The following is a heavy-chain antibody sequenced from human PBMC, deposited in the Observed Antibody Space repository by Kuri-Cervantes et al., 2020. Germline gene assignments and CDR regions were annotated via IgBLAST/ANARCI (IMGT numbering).Heavy chain of an antibody. V-gene: IGHV4-30-2*03. D-gene: IGHD3-22*01. Sequence: SCAVSGGSINSGDYSWNWIRQPPGMGLEWIGYVYHTGSTYYSPPLKSRATISVDTSKNQFSLKLSSVTAADTAVYYCARHAHYYDSSGYYYVGYFDYWGQGTLVTVSS. CDR1: GGSINSGDYS. CDR2: VYHTGST. CDR3: ARHAHYYDSSGYYYVGYFDY. J-gene: IGHJ4*02.